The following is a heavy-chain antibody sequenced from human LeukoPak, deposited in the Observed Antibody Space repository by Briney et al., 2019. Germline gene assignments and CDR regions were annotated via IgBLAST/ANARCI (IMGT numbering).Heavy chain of an antibody. Sequence: GGSLRLSCAASGFTFRIYSMHWVRQAPDKGLEWVTLILNDGKNEHYTDSVRRRLTIYRDNPKHTVYLQMNSLRAEETAVYYWATDPRADYYKFDFWGQGTLVIVSS. D-gene: IGHD3-9*01. CDR2: ILNDGKNE. V-gene: IGHV3-30*04. J-gene: IGHJ4*02. CDR3: ATDPRADYYKFDF. CDR1: GFTFRIYS.